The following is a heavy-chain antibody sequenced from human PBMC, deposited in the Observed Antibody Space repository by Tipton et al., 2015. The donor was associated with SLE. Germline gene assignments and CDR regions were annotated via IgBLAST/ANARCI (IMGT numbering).Heavy chain of an antibody. CDR2: INHSGST. CDR1: GGSFSGYY. D-gene: IGHD6-19*01. CDR3: ARDSPTVAGTFDS. V-gene: IGHV4-34*01. J-gene: IGHJ4*02. Sequence: TLSLTCAVYGGSFSGYYWSWIRQPPGKGLEWIAEINHSGSTNYNPSLKSRVTISVDTSKNHFSLKLSSVTAADTAVYYCARDSPTVAGTFDSWGQGTLVTVSS.